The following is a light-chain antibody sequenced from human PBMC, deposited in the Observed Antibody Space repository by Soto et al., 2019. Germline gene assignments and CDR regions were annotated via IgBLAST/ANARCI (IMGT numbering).Light chain of an antibody. CDR3: APWNGRLGGHV. CDR1: SSNIGSNF. CDR2: TNN. Sequence: QSVLTQPPSASGTPGQRVTISCSGSSSNIGSNFVYWYQHLPGTAPKLLIYTNNQRPSGVPDRFSGSKSGTSASLAISGLGSEDGGDYYCAPWNGRLGGHVFGRGTNPTVL. V-gene: IGLV1-47*02. J-gene: IGLJ1*01.